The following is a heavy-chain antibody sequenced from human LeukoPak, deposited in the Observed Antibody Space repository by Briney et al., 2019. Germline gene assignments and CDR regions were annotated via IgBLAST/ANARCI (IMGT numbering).Heavy chain of an antibody. D-gene: IGHD5-18*01. J-gene: IGHJ4*02. CDR2: ITTNGGST. Sequence: GGSLRLSCSASGFTFSGYAMHWVRQPPGKGLEYVSAITTNGGSTNYADSVKGRFTISRDNSKNSLYLQMSSLRGEDTAVYYCVKGWIQLDYWGQGTLVTVSS. CDR3: VKGWIQLDY. V-gene: IGHV3-64D*09. CDR1: GFTFSGYA.